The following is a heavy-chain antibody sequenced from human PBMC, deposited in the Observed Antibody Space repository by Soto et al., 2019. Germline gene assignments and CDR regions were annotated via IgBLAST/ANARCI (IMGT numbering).Heavy chain of an antibody. V-gene: IGHV3-30-3*01. Sequence: QVQLVESGGGVVQPGRSLRFSCAASGFTFTTSAMHWVRQAPGKGLEWVAVISYDGGNKYYGDSVKGRFTISRDNSKSTLYLQMNSLRAGDTAVYYCARHQVSGVWEIDLWGQGTLVTVSS. CDR2: ISYDGGNK. J-gene: IGHJ5*02. CDR1: GFTFTTSA. D-gene: IGHD1-26*01. CDR3: ARHQVSGVWEIDL.